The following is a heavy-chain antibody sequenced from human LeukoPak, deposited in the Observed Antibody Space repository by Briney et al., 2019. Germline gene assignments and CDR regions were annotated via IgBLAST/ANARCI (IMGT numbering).Heavy chain of an antibody. CDR3: ARRPEYYYGSGSYSEYYFDY. Sequence: AETLSLTCTVSGGSISSSSYYWVWIRQPPGKGLEWVGSIYYSWSTYYNPALKSRVTISVDTSKNQFYLKLSSVTAADTAVYYCARRPEYYYGSGSYSEYYFDYWGQGTLVTVSS. D-gene: IGHD3-10*01. J-gene: IGHJ4*02. CDR2: IYYSWST. CDR1: GGSISSSSYY. V-gene: IGHV4-39*01.